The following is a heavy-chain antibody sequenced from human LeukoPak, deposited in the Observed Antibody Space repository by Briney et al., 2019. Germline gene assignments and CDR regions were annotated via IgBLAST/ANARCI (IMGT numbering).Heavy chain of an antibody. J-gene: IGHJ4*02. V-gene: IGHV4-59*08. CDR3: ARHEATPTPFDY. CDR2: IYYSGST. D-gene: IGHD2-15*01. CDR1: GGSISSYH. Sequence: SETLSLTCTVSGGSISSYHWSWIREPPGKGLEWLVYIYYSGSTNYNPSLKSRVTISVDTSKNQFSLKLSSVTAADTAVYYCARHEATPTPFDYWGQGTLVTVSS.